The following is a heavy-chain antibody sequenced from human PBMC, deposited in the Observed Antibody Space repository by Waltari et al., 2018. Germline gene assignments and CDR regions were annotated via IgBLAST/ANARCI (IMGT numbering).Heavy chain of an antibody. J-gene: IGHJ4*02. CDR2: CNNDGLII. D-gene: IGHD3-10*01. Sequence: EVQLVESGGGLIQPGGSLRLSCAASGFTFSSYWMHWVRQAPGRGMGWVSRCNNDGLIINYADAVKGRFTFSRDNAKNTLYLQMNSLRAEDTAVYYCVRGMGDYWGQGTLVTVSS. CDR3: VRGMGDY. V-gene: IGHV3-74*01. CDR1: GFTFSSYW.